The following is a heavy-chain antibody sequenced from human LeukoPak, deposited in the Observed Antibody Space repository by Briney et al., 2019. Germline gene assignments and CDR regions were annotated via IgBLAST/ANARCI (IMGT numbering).Heavy chain of an antibody. CDR3: AREGPLRLPYFDP. Sequence: ASVKVSCKASGYTFTYYYMHWVRQAPGQGLEWMGWINPNIGGTNYAQKFRGRVTMTRDTSISTPYMELSSLRSDDTAVYYCAREGPLRLPYFDPWGQGTLVTVSS. CDR2: INPNIGGT. V-gene: IGHV1-2*02. CDR1: GYTFTYYY. J-gene: IGHJ5*02. D-gene: IGHD4-17*01.